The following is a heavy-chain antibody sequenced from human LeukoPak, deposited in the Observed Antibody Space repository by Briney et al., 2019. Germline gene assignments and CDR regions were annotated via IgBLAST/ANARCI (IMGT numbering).Heavy chain of an antibody. V-gene: IGHV1-8*03. CDR1: GYTFTGYY. CDR2: MNPNSGNT. J-gene: IGHJ4*02. Sequence: VASVKVSCKASGYTFTGYYMHWVRQATGQGLEWMGWMNPNSGNTGYAQKFQGRVTITRNTSISTAYMELSSLRSEDTAVYYCARGGSSTRTGGYYFDYWGQGTLVTVSS. D-gene: IGHD2-2*01. CDR3: ARGGSSTRTGGYYFDY.